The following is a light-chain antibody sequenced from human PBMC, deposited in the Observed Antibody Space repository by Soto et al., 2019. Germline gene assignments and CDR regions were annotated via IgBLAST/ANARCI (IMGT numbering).Light chain of an antibody. CDR3: QQADSYPIT. Sequence: DIQMTQSPSSVSVSVGDRVTITCRASLDINRWLAWYQVRPGKPPKLLIAGAFVLQSGFPSRFSGSGYGTDFALTIDSLQPEDFATYYCQQADSYPITFGQGTRLDI. J-gene: IGKJ5*01. V-gene: IGKV1-12*01. CDR2: GAF. CDR1: LDINRW.